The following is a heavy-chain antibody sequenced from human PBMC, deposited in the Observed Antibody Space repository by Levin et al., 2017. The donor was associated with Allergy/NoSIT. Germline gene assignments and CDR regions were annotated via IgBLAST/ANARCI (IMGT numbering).Heavy chain of an antibody. J-gene: IGHJ4*02. D-gene: IGHD1-26*01. Sequence: GGSLRLSCAASGFTFSSHAMHWVRQAPGKGLEWVTVISYDGNIKYYADSVKGRVTISRDNSKDTLYLQMNSLRAEDTAVYYCVRDVGVGATLGTPDYWGQGTLVTVSS. CDR1: GFTFSSHA. V-gene: IGHV3-30-3*01. CDR3: VRDVGVGATLGTPDY. CDR2: ISYDGNIK.